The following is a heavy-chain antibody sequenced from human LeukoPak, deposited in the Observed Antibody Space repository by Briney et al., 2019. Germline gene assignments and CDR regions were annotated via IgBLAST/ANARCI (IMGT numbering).Heavy chain of an antibody. CDR2: ISGSGDST. CDR1: GFTFRTYA. J-gene: IGHJ4*02. V-gene: IGHV3-23*01. D-gene: IGHD3-10*01. CDR3: ARGHYYGSGSSDY. Sequence: GGSLRLSCAASGFTFRTYAMSWVRQAPGKGLEWVSAISGSGDSTYYADSVKGRFTISRDNAKNSLYLQMNSLRAEDTAVYYCARGHYYGSGSSDYWGQGTLVTVSS.